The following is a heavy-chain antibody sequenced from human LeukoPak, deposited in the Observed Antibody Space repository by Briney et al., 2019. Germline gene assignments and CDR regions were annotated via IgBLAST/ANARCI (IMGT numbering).Heavy chain of an antibody. V-gene: IGHV3-66*01. Sequence: GGSLRLSCAASGFTVSSNYMSWVRQAPGKGLEWVSVMYSGGSTYYSDSVKGRFTISRDNSKNTLYLQMNSLSAEDTAVYYCARERRRYCSSTSCSRGPYYYYGMDVWGHGTTVTVSS. D-gene: IGHD2-2*01. CDR3: ARERRRYCSSTSCSRGPYYYYGMDV. J-gene: IGHJ6*02. CDR1: GFTVSSNY. CDR2: MYSGGST.